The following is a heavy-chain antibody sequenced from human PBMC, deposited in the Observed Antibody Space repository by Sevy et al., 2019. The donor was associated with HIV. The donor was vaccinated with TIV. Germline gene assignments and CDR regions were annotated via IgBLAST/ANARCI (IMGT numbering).Heavy chain of an antibody. J-gene: IGHJ4*02. CDR2: ISYDGSNK. D-gene: IGHD3-16*01. CDR1: GFTFSSYA. V-gene: IGHV3-30*04. CDR3: ARAPEENYDYITGSFDY. Sequence: GGSLRLSCAASGFTFSSYAMHWVRQAPGKGLEWVAVISYDGSNKYYADSVKGRFTISRDNAKNSLYLQMNSLRAEDTAVYYCARAPEENYDYITGSFDYWGQGTLVTVSS.